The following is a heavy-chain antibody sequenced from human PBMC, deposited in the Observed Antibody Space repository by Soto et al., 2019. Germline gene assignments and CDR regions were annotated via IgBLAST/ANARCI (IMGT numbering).Heavy chain of an antibody. Sequence: GGPLRLSCAASGFTFSSYGMHWVRQAPGKGLEWVAVISYDGSNKYYADSVKGRFTISRDNSKNTLYLQMNSLRAEDTAVYYCAKDSQTGRGYDYVWKYYYYGMDVWGQGTTVTVSS. CDR1: GFTFSSYG. V-gene: IGHV3-30*18. CDR2: ISYDGSNK. D-gene: IGHD3-16*01. CDR3: AKDSQTGRGYDYVWKYYYYGMDV. J-gene: IGHJ6*02.